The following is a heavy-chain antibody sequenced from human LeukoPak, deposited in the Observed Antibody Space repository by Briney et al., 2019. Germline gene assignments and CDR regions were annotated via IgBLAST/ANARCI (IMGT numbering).Heavy chain of an antibody. J-gene: IGHJ5*02. CDR1: GFTFNDYY. CDR3: ATDGAGFDT. V-gene: IGHV3-11*01. Sequence: GGPLRLSCAASGFTFNDYYMSWIRQAPGKGLEWLSYINIGGTNTHYADSVKGRFTISRDNAKKSLYLEMNNLRAEDTAVYYCATDGAGFDTWGQGVLVTVSS. CDR2: INIGGTNT.